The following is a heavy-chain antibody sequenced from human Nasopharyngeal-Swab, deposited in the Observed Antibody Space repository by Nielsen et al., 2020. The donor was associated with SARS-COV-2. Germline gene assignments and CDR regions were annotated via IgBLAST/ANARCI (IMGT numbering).Heavy chain of an antibody. J-gene: IGHJ6*02. CDR2: IDSDGSST. D-gene: IGHD4-11*01. Sequence: SCAASGFTFSSYWMHWVRQAPGKGLAWVSRIDSDGSSTIYADSVKGRFTISRDNAKNTLYLQMNSLRAEDTAVYYCARDHLMTVTIPYYYYGMDVWGQGTTVTVSS. CDR3: ARDHLMTVTIPYYYYGMDV. V-gene: IGHV3-74*01. CDR1: GFTFSSYW.